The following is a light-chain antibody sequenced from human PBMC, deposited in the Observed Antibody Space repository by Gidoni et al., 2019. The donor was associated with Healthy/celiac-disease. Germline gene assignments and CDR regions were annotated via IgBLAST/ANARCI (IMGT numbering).Light chain of an antibody. CDR2: AAS. CDR3: QQSYSTPGFT. CDR1: QSISSY. J-gene: IGKJ4*01. V-gene: IGKV1-39*01. Sequence: DIQITWIPSSLCASVGDRVTITCRASQSISSYLNWYQQKPGKAPKLLIYAASSLQSGVPSRFSGSGSGTDFTLTISSLQPEDFATYYCQQSYSTPGFTFGEGTKVEIK.